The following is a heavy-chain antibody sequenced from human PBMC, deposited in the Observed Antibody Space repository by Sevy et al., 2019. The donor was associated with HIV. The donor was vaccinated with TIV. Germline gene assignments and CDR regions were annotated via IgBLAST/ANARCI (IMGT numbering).Heavy chain of an antibody. J-gene: IGHJ3*01. CDR2: IYYSGST. V-gene: IGHV4-59*13. CDR1: GGSISSYY. D-gene: IGHD5-12*01. CDR3: AREPGDGYDWDAFDV. Sequence: SETLSLTCAVSGGSISSYYWSWIRQPPGKGLEWIGFIYYSGSTSYNSSLKSRVTISLDSSNSQISLRLSSVTAADTAMYYWAREPGDGYDWDAFDVWGQGTMVTVSS.